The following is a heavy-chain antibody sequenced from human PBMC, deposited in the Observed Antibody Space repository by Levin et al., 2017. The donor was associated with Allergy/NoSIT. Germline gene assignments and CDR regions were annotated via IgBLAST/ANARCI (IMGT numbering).Heavy chain of an antibody. V-gene: IGHV3-23*01. J-gene: IGHJ4*02. CDR3: AKAIAVAGTLTAGSDY. D-gene: IGHD6-19*01. CDR2: ISGSGGST. CDR1: GFTFSSYA. Sequence: GGSLRLSCAASGFTFSSYAMSWVRQAPGKGLEWVSAISGSGGSTYYADSVQGRFTISRDNSKNTLYLQMNSLRAEDTALYYCAKAIAVAGTLTAGSDYWGQGTLVTVSP.